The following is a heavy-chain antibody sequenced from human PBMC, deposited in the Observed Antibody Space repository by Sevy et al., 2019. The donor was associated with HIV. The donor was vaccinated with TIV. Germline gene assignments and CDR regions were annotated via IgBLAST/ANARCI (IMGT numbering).Heavy chain of an antibody. Sequence: SEALSLTCTVSGGSISSYYWSWIRQPAGKGLEWIGRIYTSGSTNYNPSLKSRVTMSVDTSKNQFSLKLCSVTAADTAVYYWARGRYSSGWFDAFDIWGQGTMVTVSS. CDR3: ARGRYSSGWFDAFDI. CDR1: GGSISSYY. J-gene: IGHJ3*02. CDR2: IYTSGST. D-gene: IGHD6-19*01. V-gene: IGHV4-4*07.